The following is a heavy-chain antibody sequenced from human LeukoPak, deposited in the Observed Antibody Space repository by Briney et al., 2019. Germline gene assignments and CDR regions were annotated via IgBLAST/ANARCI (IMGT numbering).Heavy chain of an antibody. CDR3: ARDREPETMRWLDP. V-gene: IGHV3-21*01. J-gene: IGHJ5*02. Sequence: GGSLRLSCAASGFTLSDYSMNWVRQAPGKGLEWVSSISSGSVSIYYAESVKGRFTVSRDNAKNSLHLQMNSLRADDTAVYYCARDREPETMRWLDPWGQGTLVTVSS. CDR2: ISSGSVSI. CDR1: GFTLSDYS. D-gene: IGHD1-14*01.